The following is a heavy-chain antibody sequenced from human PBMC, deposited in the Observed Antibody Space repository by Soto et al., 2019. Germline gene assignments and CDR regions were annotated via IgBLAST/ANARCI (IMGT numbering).Heavy chain of an antibody. CDR2: IIPILGIA. CDR1: GGTFSSYT. D-gene: IGHD7-27*01. CDR3: ARVITGDFDY. J-gene: IGHJ4*02. V-gene: IGHV1-69*02. Sequence: QVQLVQSGAEVKKPGSSVKVSCKASGGTFSSYTISWVRQAPGQGLEWMGRIIPILGIANYAQKFQXXVXMXXDKSTSTAYMELSSLRSEDTAVYYCARVITGDFDYWGQGTLVTVSS.